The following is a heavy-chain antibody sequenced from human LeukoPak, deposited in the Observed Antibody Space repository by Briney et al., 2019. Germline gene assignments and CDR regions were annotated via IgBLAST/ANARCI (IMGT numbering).Heavy chain of an antibody. V-gene: IGHV1-2*02. CDR2: INPNSGGT. CDR3: ARDRNYYGSGSYVGY. Sequence: GASVKVSCKASGYTFTGYYMHWVRQAPGQGLEWMGWINPNSGGTNYAQKFQGRVTMTRDTSISTAYMELSRLRSDDTAVYYCARDRNYYGSGSYVGYWGQGTLVTVSS. CDR1: GYTFTGYY. D-gene: IGHD3-10*01. J-gene: IGHJ4*02.